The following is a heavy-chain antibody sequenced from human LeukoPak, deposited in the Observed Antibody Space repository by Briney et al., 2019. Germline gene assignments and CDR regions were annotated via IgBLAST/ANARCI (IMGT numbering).Heavy chain of an antibody. CDR1: GFTFSSYS. J-gene: IGHJ4*02. Sequence: GGSLRLSCAASGFTFSSYSMNWVRQAPGKGLEWVSYISSSSSTIYYADSVKGRFTISRDNSKNTLYLQMNSLRAEDTAVYYCAKDRGGIAARLNDFDYWGQGTLVTVSS. D-gene: IGHD6-6*01. CDR3: AKDRGGIAARLNDFDY. V-gene: IGHV3-48*01. CDR2: ISSSSSTI.